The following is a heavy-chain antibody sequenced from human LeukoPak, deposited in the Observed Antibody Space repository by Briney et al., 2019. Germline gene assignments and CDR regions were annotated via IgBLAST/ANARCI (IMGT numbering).Heavy chain of an antibody. Sequence: GGSLRLSCEASGFSFSNSWMAWVRQVPGSGLEWVADINQDGSHKYYVDSLRGRFTISRANAKNSLHLQMNSLRAEDAAIYYCARDPHFGALDIWGQGTVVTVSS. CDR1: GFSFSNSW. D-gene: IGHD3-10*01. CDR2: INQDGSHK. V-gene: IGHV3-7*01. CDR3: ARDPHFGALDI. J-gene: IGHJ3*02.